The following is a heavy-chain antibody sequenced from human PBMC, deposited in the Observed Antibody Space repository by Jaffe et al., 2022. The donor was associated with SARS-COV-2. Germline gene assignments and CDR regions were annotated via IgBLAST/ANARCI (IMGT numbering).Heavy chain of an antibody. J-gene: IGHJ6*02. V-gene: IGHV5-51*01. Sequence: EVQLVQSGAEVKKPGESLKISCKGSGYSFTSYWIGWVRQMPGKGLEWMGIIYPGDSDTRYSPSFQGQVTISADKSISTAYLQWSSLKASDTAMYYCARRGGNSVLGYYYYGMDVWGQGTTVTVSS. D-gene: IGHD2-21*02. CDR2: IYPGDSDT. CDR3: ARRGGNSVLGYYYYGMDV. CDR1: GYSFTSYW.